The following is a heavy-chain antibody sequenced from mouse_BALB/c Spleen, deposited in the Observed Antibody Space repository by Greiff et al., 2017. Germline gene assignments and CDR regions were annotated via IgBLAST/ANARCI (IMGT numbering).Heavy chain of an antibody. V-gene: IGHV3-2*02. J-gene: IGHJ4*01. CDR1: GYSITSYYA. CDR3: ARKGYYEAMDY. CDR2: ISYSGST. Sequence: DVKLQESGPGLVKPSQSLSLTCTVTGYSITSYYAWNWIRQFPGNKLEWMGYISYSGSTSYNPSLKSRISITRDTSKNQFFLQLNSVTTEDTATYYCARKGYYEAMDYWGQGTSVTVSS. D-gene: IGHD2-3*01.